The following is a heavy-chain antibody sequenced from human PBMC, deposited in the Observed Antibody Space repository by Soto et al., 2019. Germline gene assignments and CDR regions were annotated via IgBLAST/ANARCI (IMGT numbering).Heavy chain of an antibody. V-gene: IGHV1-69*01. D-gene: IGHD2-21*02. CDR1: GGTFSSYT. Sequence: QVQLVQSGAEVKKPGSSVKVSCKASGGTFSSYTISWVRQAPGQGLEWMGGSIPIFNAAKYAPKFQGRITITADESTSTAYMELSSLRSEDTAVYYCARDGGGNSVAYWGQGTLVIVSS. J-gene: IGHJ4*02. CDR3: ARDGGGNSVAY. CDR2: SIPIFNAA.